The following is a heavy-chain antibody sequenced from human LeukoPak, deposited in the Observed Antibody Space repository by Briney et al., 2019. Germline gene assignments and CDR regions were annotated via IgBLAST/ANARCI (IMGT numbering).Heavy chain of an antibody. J-gene: IGHJ5*02. V-gene: IGHV3-23*01. CDR3: ARGNSGSYSQDWFDP. CDR2: ISSTDAGT. CDR1: GFSLSSYA. Sequence: GGSLRLSCAASGFSLSSYAMSWVRQAPGKGLEWVSAISSTDAGTYHADSVRGRFTISRDSSKNTLYLQMNSLRDDDMALYYCARGNSGSYSQDWFDPWGQGTLVTVSS. D-gene: IGHD1-26*01.